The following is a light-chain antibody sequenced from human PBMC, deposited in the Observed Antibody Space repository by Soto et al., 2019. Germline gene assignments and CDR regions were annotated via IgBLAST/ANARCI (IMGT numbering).Light chain of an antibody. V-gene: IGKV3-15*01. CDR2: GAS. J-gene: IGKJ2*01. CDR1: QSVSSN. CDR3: QQYNNWPPYT. Sequence: EIVMTQSPATLSVSPEESATLSCRASQSVSSNLAWYQQKPGQAPRLLIYGASTRATGIPARFSGSGSGTEFTLTISSLQSEDFAVYYCQQYNNWPPYTFGQGTKLEIK.